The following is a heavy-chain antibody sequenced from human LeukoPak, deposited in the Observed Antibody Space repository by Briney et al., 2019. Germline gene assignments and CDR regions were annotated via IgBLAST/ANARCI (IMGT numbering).Heavy chain of an antibody. V-gene: IGHV3-30*18. CDR3: AKDRKWSYYGFDY. CDR1: EFTFSDCG. D-gene: IGHD3-10*01. CDR2: ISNDGSHK. J-gene: IGHJ4*02. Sequence: PGGSLRLSCAASEFTFSDCGMHWVRQAPGKGLEWVALISNDGSHKYYADSAKGRFTISRDNSKNTLYLEVNSLRVEDTAVYYCAKDRKWSYYGFDYWGQGTLVTVSS.